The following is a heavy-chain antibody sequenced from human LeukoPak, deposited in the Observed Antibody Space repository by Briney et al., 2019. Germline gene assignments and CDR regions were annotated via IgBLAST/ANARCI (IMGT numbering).Heavy chain of an antibody. J-gene: IGHJ4*02. CDR1: GFTFSSYA. Sequence: GGSLRLSCAASGFTFSSYAMSWVRQAPGKGLEWVSAISGSGGSTYYADSVKGRFTISRDKSKDTLYLQMNSRGAEDRAVYYCAKDPRLLWFGESANFFYWGEGTLVPVSS. CDR3: AKDPRLLWFGESANFFY. D-gene: IGHD3-10*01. CDR2: ISGSGGST. V-gene: IGHV3-23*01.